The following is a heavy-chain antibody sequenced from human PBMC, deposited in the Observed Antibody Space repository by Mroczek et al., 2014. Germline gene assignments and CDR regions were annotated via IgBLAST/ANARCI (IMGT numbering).Heavy chain of an antibody. CDR1: GGSISSYY. Sequence: QVQLQQSGPGLVKPSETLSLTCTVSGGSISSYYWSWIRQPPGKGLEWIGYIYYSGSTNYNPSLKSRVTISVDTSKNQFSLKLSSVTAADTAVYYCARSGSSGSGHPLGKGCDIWGQGDKWSPSLQ. V-gene: IGHV4-59*01. CDR3: ARSGSSGSGHPLGKGCDI. CDR2: IYYSGST. D-gene: IGHD2-15*01. J-gene: IGHJ3*02.